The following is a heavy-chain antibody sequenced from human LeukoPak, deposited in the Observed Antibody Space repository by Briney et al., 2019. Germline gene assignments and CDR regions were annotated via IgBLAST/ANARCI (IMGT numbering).Heavy chain of an antibody. Sequence: GGSLRLSCAASGFTFSSSAMSWVRQAPGEGLEWVSSISGSGGSTYYADSVKGRFTIPRDNSKNTLYLQMNSLRAEDTAVYYCAKGPLLWDWGQGTLVTVSS. CDR2: ISGSGGST. CDR3: AKGPLLWD. D-gene: IGHD2/OR15-2a*01. CDR1: GFTFSSSA. J-gene: IGHJ4*02. V-gene: IGHV3-23*01.